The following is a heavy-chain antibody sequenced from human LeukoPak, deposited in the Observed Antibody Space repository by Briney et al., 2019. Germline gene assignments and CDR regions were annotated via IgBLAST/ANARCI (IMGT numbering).Heavy chain of an antibody. J-gene: IGHJ4*02. D-gene: IGHD1-26*01. CDR1: GGSISSSSYY. V-gene: IGHV4-39*07. CDR2: IYYSGST. Sequence: SETLSLTCTVSGGSISSSSYYWGWIRQPPGKGLEWIGSIYYSGSTYYNPSLKSRVTISVDTSKNQFSLKLSSVTAADTAVYYCARGRGATPPYFDYWGQGTLVTVSS. CDR3: ARGRGATPPYFDY.